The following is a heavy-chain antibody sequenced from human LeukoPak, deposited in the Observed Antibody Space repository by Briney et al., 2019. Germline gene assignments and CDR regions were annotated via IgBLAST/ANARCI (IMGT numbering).Heavy chain of an antibody. CDR1: GFTFGNSW. CDR3: ARNSNFDTHDF. J-gene: IGHJ4*02. D-gene: IGHD3-22*01. CDR2: IKTDGSKE. Sequence: PGGSLRLSCAASGFTFGNSWMSWVRQAPGKGLEWVAAIKTDGSKEYYVDSVRGRFTVSRDNAKDSVILQMNSLRADDTAVYFCARNSNFDTHDFWGQGTLVIVSS. V-gene: IGHV3-7*01.